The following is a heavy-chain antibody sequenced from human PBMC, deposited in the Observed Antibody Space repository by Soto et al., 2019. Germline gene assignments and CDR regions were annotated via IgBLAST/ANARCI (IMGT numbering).Heavy chain of an antibody. CDR2: IYTSGST. J-gene: IGHJ4*02. CDR3: ARDLKDYGDSRFDY. V-gene: IGHV4-4*07. CDR1: GGSISSYY. Sequence: QVQLQESGPGLVKPSETLSLTCTVSGGSISSYYWSWIRQPAGKGLEWIGRIYTSGSTNYNPSLKSRVTTSVDTSKNQFSLKLSSVTAADTAMYYCARDLKDYGDSRFDYWGQGTLVTVSS. D-gene: IGHD4-17*01.